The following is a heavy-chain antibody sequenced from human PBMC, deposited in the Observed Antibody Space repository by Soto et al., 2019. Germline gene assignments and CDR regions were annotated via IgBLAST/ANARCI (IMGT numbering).Heavy chain of an antibody. J-gene: IGHJ4*02. CDR1: GYTFINYY. CDR3: SRSTDRYYLDY. D-gene: IGHD1-1*01. V-gene: IGHV1-46*01. CDR2: INPSSGDT. Sequence: QVQLVQSGAEVKKPGASVKISCTASGYTFINYYLHWVRLSPGQGLEWLGMINPSSGDTTSAQKFQARVTMTRGSSPRTVDLDLSSLRYDDTAVYYCSRSTDRYYLDYWGQGTLVTVSS.